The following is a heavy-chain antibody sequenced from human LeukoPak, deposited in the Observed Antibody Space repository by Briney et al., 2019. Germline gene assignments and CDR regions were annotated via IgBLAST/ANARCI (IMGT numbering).Heavy chain of an antibody. J-gene: IGHJ4*02. V-gene: IGHV1-69*13. D-gene: IGHD3-16*02. CDR2: IIPIFGTA. CDR3: ATDYVWGSYRPKFDY. Sequence: SVTVSCTASGGTFSSYAISWVRQAPGQGLEWMGGIIPIFGTANYAQKFQGRVTITADESTSTAYMELSSLRSEDTAVYYCATDYVWGSYRPKFDYWGQGTLVTVSS. CDR1: GGTFSSYA.